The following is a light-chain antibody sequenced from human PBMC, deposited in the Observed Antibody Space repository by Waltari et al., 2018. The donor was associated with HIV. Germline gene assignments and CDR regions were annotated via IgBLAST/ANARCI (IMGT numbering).Light chain of an antibody. CDR3: QSSDNTLSGSV. CDR1: NSNIGTHT. CDR2: NTN. V-gene: IGLV1-40*01. Sequence: QSVLTQLPSVSGAPGQRVTLSCTGGNSNIGTHTVHCYQQFPGTAPQLLIYNTNNRPSGVPDRFSGSKSGTSASLAITGLQADDEADYYCQSSDNTLSGSVFGGGTRLTVL. J-gene: IGLJ2*01.